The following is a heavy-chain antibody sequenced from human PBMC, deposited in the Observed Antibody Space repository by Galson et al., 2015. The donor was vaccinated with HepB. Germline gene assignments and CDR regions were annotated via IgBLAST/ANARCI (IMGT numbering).Heavy chain of an antibody. J-gene: IGHJ4*02. CDR3: VKEINYGGNSEFDY. D-gene: IGHD4-23*01. V-gene: IGHV3-23*01. CDR1: GFTFRSYA. Sequence: SLRLSCAASGFTFRSYAMNWVRQAPGKGLEWVSAISGSGGSTYYADSVKGRSTISRDNSKNTLYLQMNSLRAEDTAVYYCVKEINYGGNSEFDYWGQGTLVTVSS. CDR2: ISGSGGST.